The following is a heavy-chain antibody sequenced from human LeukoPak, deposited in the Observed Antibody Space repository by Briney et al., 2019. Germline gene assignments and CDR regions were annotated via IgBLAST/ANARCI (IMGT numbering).Heavy chain of an antibody. CDR3: ARDRIAGTDYYYYYMDV. Sequence: PGGSLRLSCAASGFTFSSYWMSWVRQAPGKGLEWVANIKQDGSEKYYVDSVKGRFTISRDNAKNSLYLQMNSLRAEDTAVYYCARDRIAGTDYYYYYMDVWGKGTTVTVSS. J-gene: IGHJ6*03. D-gene: IGHD6-13*01. V-gene: IGHV3-7*01. CDR1: GFTFSSYW. CDR2: IKQDGSEK.